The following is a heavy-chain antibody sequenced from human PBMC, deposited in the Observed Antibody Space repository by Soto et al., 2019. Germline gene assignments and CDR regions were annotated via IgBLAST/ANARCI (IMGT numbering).Heavy chain of an antibody. D-gene: IGHD3-10*01. V-gene: IGHV3-30*18. CDR2: ISYDGSNK. Sequence: GGSLRLSCAASGFTFSSYGMHWVRQAPGKGLEWVAVISYDGSNKYYADSVKGRFTISRDNSKNTLYLQMNSLRAEDTAVYYCAKVKGVGLLWFGELLRFDYWGQGTLVTVSS. CDR3: AKVKGVGLLWFGELLRFDY. CDR1: GFTFSSYG. J-gene: IGHJ4*02.